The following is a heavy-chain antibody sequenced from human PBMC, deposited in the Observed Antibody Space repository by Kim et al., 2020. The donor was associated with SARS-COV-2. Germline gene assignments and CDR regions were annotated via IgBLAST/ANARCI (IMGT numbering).Heavy chain of an antibody. CDR2: IYPGDSDT. CDR3: ARLPFPWELQYYFDC. J-gene: IGHJ4*02. CDR1: GYSFTSYW. V-gene: IGHV5-51*01. Sequence: GESLKISCKGSGYSFTSYWIGWVRQMPGKGLEWMGIIYPGDSDTRYSPSFQGQVTISADKSISTAYLQWSSLKASDTAMYYCARLPFPWELQYYFDCWGQGTLVTVSS. D-gene: IGHD1-26*01.